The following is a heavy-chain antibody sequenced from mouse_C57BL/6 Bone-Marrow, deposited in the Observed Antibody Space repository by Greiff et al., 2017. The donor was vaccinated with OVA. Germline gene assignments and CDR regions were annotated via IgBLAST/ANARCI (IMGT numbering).Heavy chain of an antibody. CDR2: ISSGGSYT. Sequence: VQLKESGGDLVKPGGSLKLSCAASGFTFSSYGMSWVRQTPDKRLEWVATISSGGSYTYYPDSVKGRFTISRDNAKNTLYLQMSSLKSEDTAMYYCARHEVLDYWGQGTTLTVSS. V-gene: IGHV5-6*01. CDR3: ARHEVLDY. CDR1: GFTFSSYG. J-gene: IGHJ2*01.